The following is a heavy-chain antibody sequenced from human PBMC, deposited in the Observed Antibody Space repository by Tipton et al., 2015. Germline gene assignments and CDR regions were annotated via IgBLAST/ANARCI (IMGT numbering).Heavy chain of an antibody. CDR2: ISYSGST. CDR3: ARGQLWFTVAHN. V-gene: IGHV4-61*01. CDR1: GGSVSSANYY. D-gene: IGHD5-18*01. Sequence: LRLSCTVSGGSVSSANYYWSWIRQPPGKGLAWIGYISYSGSTHYNPSLKSRVTISVDTSKNQFSLTLNSVTAADTAVYYCARGQLWFTVAHNWGQGSLVSVSS. J-gene: IGHJ1*01.